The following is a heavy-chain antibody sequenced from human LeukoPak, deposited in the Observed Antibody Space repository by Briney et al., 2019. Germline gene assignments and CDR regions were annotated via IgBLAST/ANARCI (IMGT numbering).Heavy chain of an antibody. J-gene: IGHJ6*03. CDR3: ARDRSAYSSGWTYYYYYMDV. V-gene: IGHV1-46*01. CDR2: INPSGGST. CDR1: GYTFTSYY. Sequence: ASVKVSCKASGYTFTSYYMHWVRQAPGQGLEWMGIINPSGGSTSYAQKFQGRVTMNRDTSTGTVYMELSSLRSEETAVYYCARDRSAYSSGWTYYYYYMDVWGKGTTVTVSS. D-gene: IGHD6-19*01.